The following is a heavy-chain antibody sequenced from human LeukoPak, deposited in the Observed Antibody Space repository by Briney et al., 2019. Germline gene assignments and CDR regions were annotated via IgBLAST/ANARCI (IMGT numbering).Heavy chain of an antibody. V-gene: IGHV3-23*01. D-gene: IGHD1-14*01. CDR2: ISGSGGST. CDR1: GFTFSDYV. Sequence: PGGSLRLSCAASGFTFSDYVMSWVRQAPGKGLEWVSTISGSGGSTYYADSVKGRFTISRDSSKNTLYLQMNNLRPEDTAVYYCAKLHNLNCDYWGLGTLVTVSS. J-gene: IGHJ4*02. CDR3: AKLHNLNCDY.